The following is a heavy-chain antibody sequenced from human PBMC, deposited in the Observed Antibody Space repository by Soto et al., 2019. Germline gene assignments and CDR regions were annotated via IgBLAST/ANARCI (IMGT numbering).Heavy chain of an antibody. CDR1: SIMLSRFG. J-gene: IGHJ4*02. D-gene: IGHD2-8*01. CDR2: ISNSGGST. V-gene: IGHV3-23*01. Sequence: PGGSLRLSCKASSIMLSRFGMSWVRQAPGKGLEWVSGISNSGGSTWYADSVRGRFTISRDNSKNTVYLQMNSLRVEDTARYFCVKEWTLIRAFGSRGQVTLFTTCS. CDR3: VKEWTLIRAFGS.